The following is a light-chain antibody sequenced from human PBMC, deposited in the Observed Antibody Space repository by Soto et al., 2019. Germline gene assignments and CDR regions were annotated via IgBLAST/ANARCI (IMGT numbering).Light chain of an antibody. J-gene: IGLJ2*01. CDR2: EDN. Sequence: NFMLTQPHSVSKSPGKTVTFSCTRNSGSIASNYLQWYQQRPGSAPTTVIYEDNQRPSGVPDRFSGSIDSSSNSASLTISGLQTEDEADYYCQSYYSSNVVFGGGTKLTVL. CDR1: SGSIASNY. V-gene: IGLV6-57*04. CDR3: QSYYSSNVV.